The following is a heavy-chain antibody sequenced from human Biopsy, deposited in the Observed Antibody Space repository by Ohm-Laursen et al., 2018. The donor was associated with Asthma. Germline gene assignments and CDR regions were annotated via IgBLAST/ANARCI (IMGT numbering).Heavy chain of an antibody. Sequence: WVRQVPGKGLEWIGSIYYSGRTYYNPSLESRVTISADTSKNHFSLKVTSVTVADTAVYYCARAVSSSSYWYFDLWGRGDLVTVSS. D-gene: IGHD6-6*01. CDR2: IYYSGRT. J-gene: IGHJ2*01. V-gene: IGHV4-39*02. CDR3: ARAVSSSSYWYFDL.